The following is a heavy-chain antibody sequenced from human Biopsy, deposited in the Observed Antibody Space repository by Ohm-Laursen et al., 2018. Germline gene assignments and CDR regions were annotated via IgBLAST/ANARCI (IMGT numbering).Heavy chain of an antibody. D-gene: IGHD5-24*01. J-gene: IGHJ2*01. Sequence: TLSLTCTVSGGPIDSYYWRWIRQPPGKALEWIGYIYFTGRTSYNPSLKGRVTMSVNTSKKQFSLGLSPVTAADTAVYYCASAGYNPDWNFDLWGRGTRVTVSS. V-gene: IGHV4-59*12. CDR1: GGPIDSYY. CDR3: ASAGYNPDWNFDL. CDR2: IYFTGRT.